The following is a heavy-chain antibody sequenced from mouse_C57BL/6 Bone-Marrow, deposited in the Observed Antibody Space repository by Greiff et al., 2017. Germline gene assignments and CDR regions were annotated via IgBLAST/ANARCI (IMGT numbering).Heavy chain of an antibody. D-gene: IGHD1-1*01. CDR1: GYTFTSYG. J-gene: IGHJ2*01. V-gene: IGHV1-81*01. CDR3: ARFYYSGSSRDY. Sequence: VQLVESGAELARPGASVKLSCKASGYTFTSYGISWVKQRTGQGLEWIGEIYPRSGNTYYNEKFKGKATLTADKSSSTAYMELRSLTSEDSAVYFCARFYYSGSSRDYWGQGTTLTVSS. CDR2: IYPRSGNT.